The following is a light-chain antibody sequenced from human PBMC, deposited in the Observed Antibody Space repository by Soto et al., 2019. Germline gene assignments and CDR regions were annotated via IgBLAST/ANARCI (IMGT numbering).Light chain of an antibody. CDR3: QSYDSSLSAYYV. Sequence: QSVLTQPPSWSGAPGQRVTISCTGSSSNIGAGYDVHWYQQLPGTAPKLLIYGNSNRPSGVPDRFSGSKSGTSASLAITGLQAEGEADYYCQSYDSSLSAYYVFGTGTKVIVL. CDR2: GNS. V-gene: IGLV1-40*01. J-gene: IGLJ1*01. CDR1: SSNIGAGYD.